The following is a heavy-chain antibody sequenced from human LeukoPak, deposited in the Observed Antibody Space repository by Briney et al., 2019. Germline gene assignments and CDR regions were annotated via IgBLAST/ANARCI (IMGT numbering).Heavy chain of an antibody. CDR1: GGSISSYY. J-gene: IGHJ5*02. CDR3: ARNIVLMVYAIEGGNWFDP. D-gene: IGHD2-8*01. CDR2: IYYSGST. V-gene: IGHV4-59*12. Sequence: PSETLSLTCTVSGGSISSYYWSWIRQPPGKGLEWIGSIYYSGSTYYNPSLKSRVTISVDTSKNQFSLKLSSVTAADTAVYYCARNIVLMVYAIEGGNWFDPWGQGTLVTVSS.